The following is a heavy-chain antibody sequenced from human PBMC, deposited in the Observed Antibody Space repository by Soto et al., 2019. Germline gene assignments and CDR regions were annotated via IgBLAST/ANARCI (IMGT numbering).Heavy chain of an antibody. Sequence: QVQLVPSGAEVKKPGSSVKVSCKASGGTFRSYSISWVRQAPGQGLEWMGGIIPIFDITNYAQKFQGRVTITADESTSTDYMELSSLGSDDTAVYYCARPDEGGYSSNHHYYYALDVWGQGTTVTV. D-gene: IGHD3-22*01. V-gene: IGHV1-69*01. J-gene: IGHJ6*02. CDR3: ARPDEGGYSSNHHYYYALDV. CDR1: GGTFRSYS. CDR2: IIPIFDIT.